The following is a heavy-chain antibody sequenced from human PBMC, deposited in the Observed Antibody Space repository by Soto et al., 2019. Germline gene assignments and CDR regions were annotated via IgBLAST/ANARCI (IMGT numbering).Heavy chain of an antibody. Sequence: EVQLVESGGGLVQPGGSLRLCCAASGFSFSSYSMNWVRQAPGKGLEWVSYISSSSTTIYYADSVKGRFTISRDNAKSSLYLQMNSLRAEDTAVYYCAREAGSGWYYGMDVWGQGTTFTVSS. J-gene: IGHJ6*02. CDR3: AREAGSGWYYGMDV. CDR1: GFSFSSYS. CDR2: ISSSSTTI. D-gene: IGHD6-19*01. V-gene: IGHV3-48*01.